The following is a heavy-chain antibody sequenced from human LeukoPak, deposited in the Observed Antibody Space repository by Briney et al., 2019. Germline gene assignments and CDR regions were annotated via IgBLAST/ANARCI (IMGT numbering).Heavy chain of an antibody. CDR1: GFTFSSYA. CDR3: AKSGNNRFDY. CDR2: ISGSGVSGGNT. Sequence: GGSLRLSCAASGFTFSSYAISWVRQAPGKGLEWVSNISGSGVSGGNTYYADSVKGRFTISRDNSKNTLYLQMNSLRTADTAVYYCAKSGNNRFDYWGQGTLVTVSS. V-gene: IGHV3-23*01. J-gene: IGHJ4*02. D-gene: IGHD4-23*01.